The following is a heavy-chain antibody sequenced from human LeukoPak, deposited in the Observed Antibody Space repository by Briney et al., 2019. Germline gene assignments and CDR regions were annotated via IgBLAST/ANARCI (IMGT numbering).Heavy chain of an antibody. Sequence: SETLSLTCTVSGGSISSYYWSWIRQPPGKGLEWIGYIYYSGSTNYNPSLKSRVTISVNTSRNQFSLKLSSVTAADTAVYYCARVTGYMIEDYFDYWGQGTLVTVSS. CDR2: IYYSGST. CDR3: ARVTGYMIEDYFDY. D-gene: IGHD3-22*01. J-gene: IGHJ4*02. V-gene: IGHV4-59*01. CDR1: GGSISSYY.